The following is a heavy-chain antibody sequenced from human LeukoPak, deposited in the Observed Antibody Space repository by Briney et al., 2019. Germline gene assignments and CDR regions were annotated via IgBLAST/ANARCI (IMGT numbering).Heavy chain of an antibody. Sequence: SETLSLTCTVSGASISSYYWSWIRRPPGKGLEWIGYISYSGSTNYNPSLKSRVTISADTSKNQVSLTLSSVTAADTAVYYCARHPELYFFDYWGQGTLVTVSS. CDR1: GASISSYY. CDR2: ISYSGST. D-gene: IGHD3-10*01. V-gene: IGHV4-59*08. CDR3: ARHPELYFFDY. J-gene: IGHJ4*02.